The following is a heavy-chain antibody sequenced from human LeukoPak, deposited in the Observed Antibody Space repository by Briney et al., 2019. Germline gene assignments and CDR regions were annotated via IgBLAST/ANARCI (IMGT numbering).Heavy chain of an antibody. CDR2: MNPNSGNT. CDR1: GYTFTSYD. J-gene: IGHJ4*02. Sequence: GASVKVSCKASGYTFTSYDINWVRQATGQGLEWMGWMNPNSGNTGYAQKFQGRVTMTRNTSISTAYMELSSLRSEDTAVYYCARAYSYGLTEDYWGQGTLVTVSS. V-gene: IGHV1-8*01. D-gene: IGHD5-18*01. CDR3: ARAYSYGLTEDY.